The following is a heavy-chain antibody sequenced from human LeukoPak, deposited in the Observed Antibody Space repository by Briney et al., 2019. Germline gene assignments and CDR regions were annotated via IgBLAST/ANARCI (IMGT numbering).Heavy chain of an antibody. CDR2: INHSGST. D-gene: IGHD2-21*02. CDR3: ARRRRHIVVVTAIQRPSALDI. V-gene: IGHV4-34*01. J-gene: IGHJ3*02. Sequence: SETLSLTCAVYGGSFSGYYWSWIRQPPGKGLEWIGEINHSGSTNYNPSLKSRVTISVDTSKNQFSLKLSSVTAADTAVYYCARRRRHIVVVTAIQRPSALDIWGQGTMVTVSP. CDR1: GGSFSGYY.